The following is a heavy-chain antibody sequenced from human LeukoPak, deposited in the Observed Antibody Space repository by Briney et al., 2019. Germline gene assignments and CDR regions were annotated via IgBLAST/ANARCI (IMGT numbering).Heavy chain of an antibody. D-gene: IGHD1-1*01. CDR1: GFTFSSYA. V-gene: IGHV3-30*04. CDR3: ARDKRRNDGGYYYGMDV. J-gene: IGHJ6*04. Sequence: GGSLRLSCAASGFTFSSYAMHWVRQAPGKGLEWVAVISYDGSNKYYADSVKGRFTIPRDNSRNTLYLQMNSLRAEDTAVYYCARDKRRNDGGYYYGMDVWGKGTTVTVSS. CDR2: ISYDGSNK.